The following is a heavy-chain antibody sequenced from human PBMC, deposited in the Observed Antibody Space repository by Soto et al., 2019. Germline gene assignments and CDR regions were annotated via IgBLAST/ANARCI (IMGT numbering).Heavy chain of an antibody. CDR1: VGSIGSYY. Sequence: SETLSLACTVSVGSIGSYYGIWIRQPPGKGLEWIGYIYYSGSTNYNPSLKSRVTISVDTSKNQFSLKLSSVTAADTAVYYCARDKAAAGVLYYYYGMDVWGQGTTVTVSS. J-gene: IGHJ6*02. D-gene: IGHD6-13*01. CDR2: IYYSGST. V-gene: IGHV4-59*01. CDR3: ARDKAAAGVLYYYYGMDV.